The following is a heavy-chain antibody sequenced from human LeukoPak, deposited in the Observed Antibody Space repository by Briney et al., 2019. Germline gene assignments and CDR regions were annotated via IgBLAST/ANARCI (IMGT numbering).Heavy chain of an antibody. CDR2: IKPDGSAQ. CDR3: ARESGYFFDY. V-gene: IGHV3-7*01. Sequence: GGSLRLSCATSGFTFSSNWMSWVRHVPGRGLDWVANIKPDGSAQYYAASVKGRFTVSRDNAKNSLYLQMNSLRVEDTAVYYCARESGYFFDYWGQGTLVTVSS. J-gene: IGHJ4*02. CDR1: GFTFSSNW. D-gene: IGHD3-3*01.